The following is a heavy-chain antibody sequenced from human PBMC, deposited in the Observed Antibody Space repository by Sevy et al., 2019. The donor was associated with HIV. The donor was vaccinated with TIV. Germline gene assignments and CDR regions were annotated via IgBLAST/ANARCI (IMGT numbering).Heavy chain of an antibody. Sequence: ASVKVSCKASGYTFTGYYMHWVRQAPGQGLEWMGWINPNSGGTNYAQKFQGRVTMTRDTSISTAYMELSRLRSDDTAVYYCARVRLIVGATRGAGWFDPWGQGTLVTVSS. D-gene: IGHD1-26*01. CDR1: GYTFTGYY. V-gene: IGHV1-2*02. J-gene: IGHJ5*02. CDR3: ARVRLIVGATRGAGWFDP. CDR2: INPNSGGT.